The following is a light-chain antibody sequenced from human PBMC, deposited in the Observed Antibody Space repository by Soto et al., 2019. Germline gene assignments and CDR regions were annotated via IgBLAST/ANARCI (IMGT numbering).Light chain of an antibody. CDR1: SSDVGGYNY. CDR2: DVS. Sequence: QSALTQPASVSGSPGQSITIPCTGTSSDVGGYNYVSWYQHHPGKAPKRMIHDVSNRPSGVSNRFSGSKSGNTASLTISGLQAEDEADYYCSSYIPNNSTYVFGTGTKATVL. CDR3: SSYIPNNSTYV. V-gene: IGLV2-14*03. J-gene: IGLJ1*01.